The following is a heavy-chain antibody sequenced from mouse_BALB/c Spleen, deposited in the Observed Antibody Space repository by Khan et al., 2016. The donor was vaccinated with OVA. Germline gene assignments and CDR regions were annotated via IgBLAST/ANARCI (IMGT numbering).Heavy chain of an antibody. J-gene: IGHJ4*01. CDR2: ISSTGST. V-gene: IGHV3-2*02. Sequence: EVKLEESGPGLVKPSQSLSLTCTFTGYSITSDFAWNWIRQFPGNKLEWMGYISSTGSTSYSPSLKSRFSITRDTSKNQFFLQLNSVTTEDTATYYCARSLYYSDSYAMDYWGQGTSVTVSS. CDR3: ARSLYYSDSYAMDY. CDR1: GYSITSDFA. D-gene: IGHD2-13*01.